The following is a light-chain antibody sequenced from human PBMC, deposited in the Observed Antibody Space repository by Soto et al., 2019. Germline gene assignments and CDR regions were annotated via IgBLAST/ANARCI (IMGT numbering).Light chain of an antibody. CDR1: SSDIGRYDY. CDR3: TSFATAYTHV. V-gene: IGLV2-14*03. CDR2: DVT. Sequence: QSLLTQPAPVSGSPGQSITVSCTGTSSDIGRYDYVSWYQQHPGKVPKLLIYDVTNRPSGVSNRFSGSKSGNTASLTISGLQAEDEADYYCTSFATAYTHVFGTGTKVTVL. J-gene: IGLJ1*01.